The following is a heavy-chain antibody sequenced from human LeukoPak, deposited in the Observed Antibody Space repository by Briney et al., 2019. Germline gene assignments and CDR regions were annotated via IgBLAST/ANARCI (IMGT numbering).Heavy chain of an antibody. V-gene: IGHV4-4*07. D-gene: IGHD5-18*01. J-gene: IGHJ4*02. CDR3: ARGGVGYSYALNDY. CDR1: GGSISSYY. CDR2: IYTSGST. Sequence: SETLSLTCTVSGGSISSYYWSWIRQPAGKGLEWIGRIYTSGSTNYNPSLKSRVTMSVDTSKNQFSLKLSSVTAADTAVYYCARGGVGYSYALNDYWGQGTLVTVSS.